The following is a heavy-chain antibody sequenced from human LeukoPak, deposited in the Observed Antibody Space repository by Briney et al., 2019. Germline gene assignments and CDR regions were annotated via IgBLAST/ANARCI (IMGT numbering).Heavy chain of an antibody. Sequence: GGSLRLSCAASGFTFSSYAMHWVRQAPGQGLEWVAVISNDGSNKYYADSVKGRFTISRDISKNTLYLQMNSLRAEDTAVYYCARSYRSGWHHFDYWGQGTLVTVSS. J-gene: IGHJ4*02. CDR2: ISNDGSNK. D-gene: IGHD6-25*01. CDR1: GFTFSSYA. CDR3: ARSYRSGWHHFDY. V-gene: IGHV3-30-3*01.